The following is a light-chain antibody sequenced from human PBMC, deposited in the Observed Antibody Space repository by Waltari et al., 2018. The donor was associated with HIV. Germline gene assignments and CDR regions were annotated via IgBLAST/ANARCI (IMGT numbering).Light chain of an antibody. Sequence: QSALTKPRSLSGSPGRSVTISCTGTSSDVGGHTYVSWFQQHPGKAPKLLLYDVNKRAPGVPVRFSGYKSGNTAALTISGLQTEYEADYFCCSYTGSSSYNYVFGTGTKVTVL. CDR2: DVN. CDR1: SSDVGGHTY. CDR3: CSYTGSSSYNYV. V-gene: IGLV2-11*01. J-gene: IGLJ1*01.